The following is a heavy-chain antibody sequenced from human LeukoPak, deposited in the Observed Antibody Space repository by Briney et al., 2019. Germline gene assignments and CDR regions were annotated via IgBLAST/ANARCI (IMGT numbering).Heavy chain of an antibody. J-gene: IGHJ5*02. V-gene: IGHV1-2*02. D-gene: IGHD3-10*01. CDR3: ARGKIRGEQWLDP. CDR2: VSPKTGGT. CDR1: GYTFTDYF. Sequence: GASVKVSCKASGYTFTDYFMHWVRQAPGQGLEWMGWVSPKTGGTNYAQKFQGRVTMTRDTSISTAYMELSRLRFDDSAVYYCARGKIRGEQWLDPWGQGTLVTVSS.